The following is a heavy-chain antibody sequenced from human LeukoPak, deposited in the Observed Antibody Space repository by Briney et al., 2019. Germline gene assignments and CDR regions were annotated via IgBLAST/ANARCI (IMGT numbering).Heavy chain of an antibody. V-gene: IGHV3-66*01. Sequence: GGSLRLSCAASGFTFSSYAMSWVRQAPGKGLEWVSVIYSGGSTYYADSVKGRFTISRDNSKNTLYLQMNSLRAEDTAVYYCARDPPYYYGSGSSDYWGQGTLVTVSS. J-gene: IGHJ4*02. CDR1: GFTFSSYA. D-gene: IGHD3-10*01. CDR3: ARDPPYYYGSGSSDY. CDR2: IYSGGST.